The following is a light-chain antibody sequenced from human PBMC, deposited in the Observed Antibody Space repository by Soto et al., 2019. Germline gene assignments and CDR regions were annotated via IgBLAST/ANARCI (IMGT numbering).Light chain of an antibody. V-gene: IGKV3-20*01. J-gene: IGKJ1*01. CDR2: GAS. CDR1: QTLYSNY. CDR3: QQYDSSPRT. Sequence: ESVLTQSPGTLSLSPGERATLSCRASQTLYSNYLAWYQHRPGQAPRLLIYGASTRATGVPDRFSGSGSGTDFTLTISKLESEDFAVYFCQQYDSSPRTVRQGTMVEIK.